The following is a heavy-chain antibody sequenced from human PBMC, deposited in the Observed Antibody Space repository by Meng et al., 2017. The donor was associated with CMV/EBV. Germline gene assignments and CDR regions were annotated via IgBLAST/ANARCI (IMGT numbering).Heavy chain of an antibody. D-gene: IGHD3-22*01. J-gene: IGHJ4*02. Sequence: GGSLRLSCAASGFTFSSYAMSWVRQAPGKGLEWVSAISGSGGSTYYADSVKGRFTISRDNSKNTLYLQMNSLRAEDTAVYYCAKVMYYYDSSGPLDYWGQGTLVIVSS. CDR3: AKVMYYYDSSGPLDY. CDR2: ISGSGGST. V-gene: IGHV3-23*01. CDR1: GFTFSSYA.